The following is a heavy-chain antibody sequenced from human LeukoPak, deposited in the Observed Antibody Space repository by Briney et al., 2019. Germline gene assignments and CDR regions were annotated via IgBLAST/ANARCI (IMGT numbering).Heavy chain of an antibody. CDR1: GFTLSSYA. D-gene: IGHD6-19*01. V-gene: IGHV3-23*01. CDR2: ISGSSGTT. J-gene: IGHJ4*02. Sequence: PGGSLRLSCEASGFTLSSYAMSWVRQAPGKGLEWVSVISGSSGTTYNADSVKGRFTISRDKSKNTLYLQMNSLRAEDTAVYYCAKGIIAVAGTGAFGYWGQGTLVTVSS. CDR3: AKGIIAVAGTGAFGY.